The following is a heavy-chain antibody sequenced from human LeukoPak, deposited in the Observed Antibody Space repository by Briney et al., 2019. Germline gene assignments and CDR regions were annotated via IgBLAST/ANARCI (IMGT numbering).Heavy chain of an antibody. V-gene: IGHV3-21*01. CDR2: ITTSNSYM. J-gene: IGHJ4*02. D-gene: IGHD6-19*01. CDR3: ARGGWLED. CDR1: GFTFSSYS. Sequence: PGGSLRLSCAASGFTFSSYSMNWVRQAPGKGLEWVSSITTSNSYMYSADSVKGRFTISRDNAKNSLFLQMNSLRAEDTAVYYCARGGWLEDWGQGTLVTVSS.